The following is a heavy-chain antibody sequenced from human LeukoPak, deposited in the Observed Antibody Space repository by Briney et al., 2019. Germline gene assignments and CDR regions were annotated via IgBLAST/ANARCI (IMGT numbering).Heavy chain of an antibody. CDR1: GGSIRNYY. Sequence: PSETLSLTCTVSGGSIRNYYWSWIRQPAGKGLEGIGRFYTSGSTNDNPSLTSRVTISVDTSKNQFSLKLNSVTAADTAVYYCARGRDGYNFLNRGEYYSFDYWGQGTLVTVSS. J-gene: IGHJ4*02. CDR2: FYTSGST. D-gene: IGHD5-24*01. CDR3: ARGRDGYNFLNRGEYYSFDY. V-gene: IGHV4-4*07.